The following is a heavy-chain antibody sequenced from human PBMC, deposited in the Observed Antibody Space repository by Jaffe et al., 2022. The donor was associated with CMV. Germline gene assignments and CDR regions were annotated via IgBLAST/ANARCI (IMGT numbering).Heavy chain of an antibody. J-gene: IGHJ4*02. D-gene: IGHD2-8*01. CDR3: ATSPNDGN. V-gene: IGHV3-53*02. Sequence: EVQLVETGGGLIHPGGSLRLSCAASGFTVSNNYMSWVRQAPGKGLEWVSVIYSGGRTYYADSVKGRFSISRDSSNNTLYLQMNSLRAEDTAVYYCATSPNDGNWGQGTLVTVSS. CDR1: GFTVSNNY. CDR2: IYSGGRT.